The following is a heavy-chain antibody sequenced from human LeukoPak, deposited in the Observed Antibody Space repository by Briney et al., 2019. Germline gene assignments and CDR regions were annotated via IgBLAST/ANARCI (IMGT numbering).Heavy chain of an antibody. V-gene: IGHV3-30-3*01. Sequence: GGSLRLSCAASGFTFSSYAMHWVRQAPGKGLEWVAVVSYDGSNKYYADSVKGRFTISRDNSKNTLYLQMNSLRAEDTAVYYCARQSVDGDYVTLPTDYYYYGMDVWGQGTTVTVSS. CDR2: VSYDGSNK. CDR1: GFTFSSYA. J-gene: IGHJ6*02. CDR3: ARQSVDGDYVTLPTDYYYYGMDV. D-gene: IGHD4-17*01.